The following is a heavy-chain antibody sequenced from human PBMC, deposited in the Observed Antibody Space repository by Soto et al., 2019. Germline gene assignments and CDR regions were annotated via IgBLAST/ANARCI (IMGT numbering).Heavy chain of an antibody. V-gene: IGHV1-69*12. CDR2: IISIFGTP. D-gene: IGHD5-12*01. CDR3: ARDLGSGYDPGDY. J-gene: IGHJ4*02. CDR1: GGTFNSYV. Sequence: QVQLVQSGAEVKKPGSSVKVSCKASGGTFNSYVFNWVRQAPGQGLEWMGGIISIFGTPNYGQQSQGRVTITADESTSTGFMELSSLTSEDTAIYYCARDLGSGYDPGDYWGQGTLVTVSS.